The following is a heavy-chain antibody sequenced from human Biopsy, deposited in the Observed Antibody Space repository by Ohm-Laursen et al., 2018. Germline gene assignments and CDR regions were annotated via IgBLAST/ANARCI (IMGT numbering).Heavy chain of an antibody. CDR2: IYSSGGT. D-gene: IGHD4-11*01. Sequence: GTLSLTCTVSGGSIISYYWNWIRQPAGKGLEWIGRIYSSGGTKYNPSLKSRVTMSVDTSKKQLSLKVRSVTAADTAVYYCARDSGILNYGNFKYYHYYGMDVWGQGTKVTVSS. J-gene: IGHJ6*02. CDR1: GGSIISYY. CDR3: ARDSGILNYGNFKYYHYYGMDV. V-gene: IGHV4-4*07.